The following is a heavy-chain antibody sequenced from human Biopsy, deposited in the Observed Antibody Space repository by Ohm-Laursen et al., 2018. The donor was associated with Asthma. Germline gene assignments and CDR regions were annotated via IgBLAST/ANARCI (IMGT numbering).Heavy chain of an antibody. J-gene: IGHJ4*02. D-gene: IGHD5-18*01. CDR2: ISGSGGST. CDR1: GFTFSSYA. CDR3: ARFKRGYSYGYAGVFDY. V-gene: IGHV3-23*01. Sequence: SLRLSCAASGFTFSSYAMSWVRQAPGKGLEWVSAISGSGGSTYYADSVKGRSTISRDNAKNSLYLQMNSLRDEDTAVYYCARFKRGYSYGYAGVFDYWGQGTLVTVSS.